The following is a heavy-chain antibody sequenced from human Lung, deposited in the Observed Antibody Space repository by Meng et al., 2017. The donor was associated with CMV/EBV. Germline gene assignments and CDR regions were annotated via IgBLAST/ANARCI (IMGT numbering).Heavy chain of an antibody. D-gene: IGHD1-26*01. J-gene: IGHJ4*02. CDR3: AKDRYSGSYSSPGYFDY. CDR2: ISWDGGST. CDR1: GFTFDDYT. V-gene: IGHV3-43*01. Sequence: GGSLRLSCAASGFTFDDYTMHWVRQAPGKGLEWVSLISWDGGSTYYADSVKGRFTISRDNSKNSLYLQMNSLRTEDTASYYCAKDRYSGSYSSPGYFDYWXQGTLVXVSS.